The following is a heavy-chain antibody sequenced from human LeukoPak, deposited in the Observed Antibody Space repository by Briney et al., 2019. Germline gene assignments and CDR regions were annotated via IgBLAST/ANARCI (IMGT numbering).Heavy chain of an antibody. CDR2: IIPIFGTA. V-gene: IGHV1-69*06. J-gene: IGHJ4*02. CDR3: ASHVILTGYQADY. CDR1: GGTFSSYA. D-gene: IGHD3-9*01. Sequence: ASVKVSCKASGGTFSSYAISWVRQAPGQGLEWMGGIIPIFGTANYVQKFQGRVTITADKSTSTAYMELSSLRSEDTAVYYCASHVILTGYQADYWGQGTLVTVSS.